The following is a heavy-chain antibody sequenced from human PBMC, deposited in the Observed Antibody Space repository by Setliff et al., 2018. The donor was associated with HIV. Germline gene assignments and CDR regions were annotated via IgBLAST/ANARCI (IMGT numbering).Heavy chain of an antibody. Sequence: GESLKISCAASGFTLGSDWMSWVRQAPGKGLEWVASIKEDGSEKYYVDSLKGRFTISRGTAKNTLYLQVSSLRAEDTAVYYCASLLPVDYWGQGTLVTVSS. CDR3: ASLLPVDY. D-gene: IGHD2-15*01. CDR1: GFTLGSDW. CDR2: IKEDGSEK. J-gene: IGHJ4*02. V-gene: IGHV3-7*03.